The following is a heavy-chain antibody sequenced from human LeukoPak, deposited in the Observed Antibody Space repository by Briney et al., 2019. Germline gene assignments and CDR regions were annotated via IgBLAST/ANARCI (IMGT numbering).Heavy chain of an antibody. J-gene: IGHJ6*03. CDR3: AKQGCSSTSCYMYYYYMDV. D-gene: IGHD2-2*02. V-gene: IGHV3-23*01. Sequence: PGGSLRLSCAASGFTFSSYAMSWVRQAPGKGLEWVSAISGSGGSTYYADSVKGRFTISRDNSKNTLYLQMNSLRAEDTAVYYCAKQGCSSTSCYMYYYYMDVWGKGTTVTVSS. CDR2: ISGSGGST. CDR1: GFTFSSYA.